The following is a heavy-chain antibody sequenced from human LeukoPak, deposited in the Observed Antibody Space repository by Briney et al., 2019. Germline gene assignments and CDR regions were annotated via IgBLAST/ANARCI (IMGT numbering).Heavy chain of an antibody. D-gene: IGHD6-19*01. CDR3: ATDPDSGGWSTFDY. CDR2: IKSDGSAT. CDR1: GYAFSRNW. V-gene: IGHV3-74*01. Sequence: PGGSLRLSCAASGYAFSRNWMHWVRQAPGKGLVWVSRIKSDGSATHYADSVKGQFTISRDNAKNTLYLQMNSLRVEDTAVYYCATDPDSGGWSTFDYWGQGNLVTVSS. J-gene: IGHJ4*02.